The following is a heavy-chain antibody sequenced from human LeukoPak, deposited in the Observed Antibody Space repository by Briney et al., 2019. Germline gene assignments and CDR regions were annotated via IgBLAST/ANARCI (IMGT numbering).Heavy chain of an antibody. CDR1: GFTFSSYW. Sequence: GGSLRLSCVASGFTFSSYWVHWVRQVAGKGPAWVARISVDGTHTTYADSVKGRFTISRDNAKSTLYLQMNSLRAEDTAVYYCVRDTPGNSFDSWGQGTLVTVSS. CDR3: VRDTPGNSFDS. J-gene: IGHJ4*02. CDR2: ISVDGTHT. V-gene: IGHV3-74*01. D-gene: IGHD4-23*01.